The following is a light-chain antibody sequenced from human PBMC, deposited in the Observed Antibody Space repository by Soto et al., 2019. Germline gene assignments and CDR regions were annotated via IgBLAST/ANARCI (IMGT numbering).Light chain of an antibody. V-gene: IGKV1-5*03. CDR3: QQYNSYSSLT. CDR1: QSISSW. Sequence: DIQMTQSPSTLSASVEDRVTITCRASQSISSWLAWYQQKPGKAPKLLIYKASTLESGVPSRFSGSGSGTEFTLNISSLQPDDFATYYCQQYNSYSSLTFGGGTKVEI. J-gene: IGKJ4*01. CDR2: KAS.